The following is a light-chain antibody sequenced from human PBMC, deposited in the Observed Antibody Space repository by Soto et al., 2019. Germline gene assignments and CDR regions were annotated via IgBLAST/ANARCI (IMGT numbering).Light chain of an antibody. Sequence: EILMTQSPATLSVSPGGRATLSCRASQSISGTLAWYQQKPGQAPRLLIYGASSRATGIPDRFSGSGSGTDFTLTISRLEPEDFAVYYCQQYGSSPLLTFGGGTKVDIK. CDR1: QSISGT. CDR3: QQYGSSPLLT. J-gene: IGKJ4*01. CDR2: GAS. V-gene: IGKV3-20*01.